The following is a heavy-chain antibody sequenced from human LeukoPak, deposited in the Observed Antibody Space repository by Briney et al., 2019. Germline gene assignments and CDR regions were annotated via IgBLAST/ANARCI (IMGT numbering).Heavy chain of an antibody. CDR3: AKGYYYDSSGYSPHFDY. CDR1: GFTFDDYA. CDR2: ISWNSGSI. V-gene: IGHV3-9*01. J-gene: IGHJ4*02. D-gene: IGHD3-22*01. Sequence: GGSLRLSCAASGFTFDDYATHWVRQAPGKGLEWVSGISWNSGSIGYADSVKGRFTISRDNAKNSLYLQMNSLRAEDTALYYCAKGYYYDSSGYSPHFDYWGQGTLVTVSS.